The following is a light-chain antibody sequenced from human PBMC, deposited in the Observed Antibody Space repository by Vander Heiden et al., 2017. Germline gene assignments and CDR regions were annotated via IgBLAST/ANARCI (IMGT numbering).Light chain of an antibody. J-gene: IGKJ1*01. CDR2: GAS. CDR3: QQYGSSPWT. CDR1: QSVSSSY. V-gene: IGKV3-20*01. Sequence: EIVLTQSPGTLSLSPGERATLSYRASQSVSSSYLDWYQQKPGQAPRLLIYGASSRATGIPDRFSGSGSGTDFTLTISRLEPEDFAVYYCQQYGSSPWTFGQGTKVEIK.